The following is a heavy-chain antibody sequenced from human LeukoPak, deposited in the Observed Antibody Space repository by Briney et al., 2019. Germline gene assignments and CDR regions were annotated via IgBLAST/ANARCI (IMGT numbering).Heavy chain of an antibody. CDR2: INHSGST. CDR3: ARDGYDFWRHYYYGMDV. J-gene: IGHJ6*02. V-gene: IGHV4-34*01. CDR1: GGSFSGYY. Sequence: SETLSLTCAVYGGSFSGYYWSWIRQPPGKGLEWIGEINHSGSTNYNPPLKSRVTISVDTSKNQFSLKLSSVTAADTAVYYCARDGYDFWRHYYYGMDVWGQGTTVTVSS. D-gene: IGHD3-3*01.